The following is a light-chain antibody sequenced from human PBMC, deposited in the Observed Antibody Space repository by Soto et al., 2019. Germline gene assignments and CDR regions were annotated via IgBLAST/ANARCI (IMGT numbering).Light chain of an antibody. CDR3: QQRSNWPPIN. Sequence: EVVMTQSPATLSVSPVEIVTLSCSSSQSVADNLAWFQQKPGQGPRLLIYGASTRATGIPARFSGSGSGTDFTLTISSLEPEDFAVYYCQQRSNWPPINFGQGTRLEIK. V-gene: IGKV3-11*01. J-gene: IGKJ5*01. CDR1: QSVADN. CDR2: GAS.